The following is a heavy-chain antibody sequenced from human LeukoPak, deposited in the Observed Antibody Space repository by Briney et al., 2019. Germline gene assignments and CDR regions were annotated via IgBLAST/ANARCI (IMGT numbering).Heavy chain of an antibody. J-gene: IGHJ4*02. V-gene: IGHV3-23*01. Sequence: GGSLRLSCAASGFSFSSYAMSWVRQAPGKGLEWVSVISGRGDSTYFADSVKGRFTISRDNTKNSLYLQMNSLRAEDTAVFYCARDQYDTWSRRGNFDSWGQGTLVIVSS. CDR1: GFSFSSYA. D-gene: IGHD3-3*01. CDR3: ARDQYDTWSRRGNFDS. CDR2: ISGRGDST.